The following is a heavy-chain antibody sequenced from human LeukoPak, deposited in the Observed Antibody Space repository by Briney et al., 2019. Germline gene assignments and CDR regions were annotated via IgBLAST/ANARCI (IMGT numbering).Heavy chain of an antibody. CDR2: TYYRSKWYN. CDR3: ARETGSVGADFDY. J-gene: IGHJ4*02. CDR1: GDSVSSNSAA. D-gene: IGHD1-26*01. V-gene: IGHV6-1*01. Sequence: SQTLSLTCAISGDSVSSNSAAWNWIRQSQSRGLEWLGRTYYRSKWYNDYAVSVKSRITINPDTSKNQFSLQLNSVTPEDTAVYYCARETGSVGADFDYWGQGTLVTVSS.